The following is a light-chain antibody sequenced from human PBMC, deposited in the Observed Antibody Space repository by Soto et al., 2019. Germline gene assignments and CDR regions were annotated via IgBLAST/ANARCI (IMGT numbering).Light chain of an antibody. Sequence: RQHTDILSVSPGDDATFSCRASQSVSSTNLALYQQKPGQAPRLLIYGASSRATGIPDRFSGSGSGTDFTLTISRLEPEDFAVYYCQQYGRSPITFGQVGLLEIK. CDR3: QQYGRSPIT. V-gene: IGKV3-20*01. J-gene: IGKJ5*01. CDR1: QSVSSTN. CDR2: GAS.